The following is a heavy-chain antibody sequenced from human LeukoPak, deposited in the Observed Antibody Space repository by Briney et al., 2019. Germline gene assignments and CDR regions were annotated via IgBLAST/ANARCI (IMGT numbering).Heavy chain of an antibody. CDR3: ARTAAAGTGWFGP. Sequence: SETLSLTCAVYGGSFSGYYWSWIRQPPGKGLEWIGEINHSGSTNYNPSLKSRVTISVDTSKNQFSLKLSSVTAADTAVYYCARTAAAGTGWFGPWGQGTLVTVSS. CDR2: INHSGST. V-gene: IGHV4-34*01. CDR1: GGSFSGYY. D-gene: IGHD6-13*01. J-gene: IGHJ5*02.